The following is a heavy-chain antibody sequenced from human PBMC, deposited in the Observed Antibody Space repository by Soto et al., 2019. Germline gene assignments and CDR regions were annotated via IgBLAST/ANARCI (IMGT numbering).Heavy chain of an antibody. CDR1: GDIFNGYG. CDR3: VRDIVGGTEFFGFFDY. J-gene: IGHJ4*02. V-gene: IGHV3-33*01. Sequence: QVQLVESGGGVVQPGRSLGLSCAASGDIFNGYGMHWVRQAPGKGLEWVAVIWHDGSKKYYADSAKGRFTISRDNSKNTLYLEMNSLRDEDTADYYCVRDIVGGTEFFGFFDYWGQRTLVTVSS. CDR2: IWHDGSKK. D-gene: IGHD1-26*01.